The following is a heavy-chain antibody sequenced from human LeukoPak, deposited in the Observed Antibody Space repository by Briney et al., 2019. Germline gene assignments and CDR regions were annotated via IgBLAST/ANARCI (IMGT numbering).Heavy chain of an antibody. CDR2: IKQDGSEK. D-gene: IGHD2-2*01. CDR3: ARVKKDIVVIPGAMRDTYYFDY. Sequence: GGSLRLSCAASGFRFNTFWMSWVRQAPGKGLEWVANIKQDGSEKYYVDSVKGRFTISRDNAKNSLYLQMNSLRAEDTAVYYCARVKKDIVVIPGAMRDTYYFDYWGQGTLVTVSS. J-gene: IGHJ4*02. CDR1: GFRFNTFW. V-gene: IGHV3-7*01.